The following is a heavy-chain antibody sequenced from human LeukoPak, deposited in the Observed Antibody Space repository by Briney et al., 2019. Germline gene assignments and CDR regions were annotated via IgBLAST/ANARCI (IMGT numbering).Heavy chain of an antibody. Sequence: GGSLRPSCAASGFTFSSYWMSWVRQAPGKGLEWVANIKQDGSEKYYVDSVKGRFTISRDNAKNSLYLQMNSLRAEDTAVYYCARRRYYDSSGYYLDYWGQGTLVTVSS. V-gene: IGHV3-7*05. CDR1: GFTFSSYW. CDR2: IKQDGSEK. CDR3: ARRRYYDSSGYYLDY. J-gene: IGHJ4*02. D-gene: IGHD3-22*01.